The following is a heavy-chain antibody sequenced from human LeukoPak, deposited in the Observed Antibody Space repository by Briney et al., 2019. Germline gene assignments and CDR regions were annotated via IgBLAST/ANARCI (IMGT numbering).Heavy chain of an antibody. CDR2: IYHSGIT. D-gene: IGHD3-9*01. Sequence: SETLSLTCAVSGGSISSSNWWSWVRQPPGKGLEWIGNIYHSGITYYTPSLSSRVTMSVDTSKNQFHLKLSSVTAADTAVYYCARAVGYFDWLPLFDYWGQGTLATVSS. J-gene: IGHJ4*02. CDR1: GGSISSSNW. V-gene: IGHV4-4*02. CDR3: ARAVGYFDWLPLFDY.